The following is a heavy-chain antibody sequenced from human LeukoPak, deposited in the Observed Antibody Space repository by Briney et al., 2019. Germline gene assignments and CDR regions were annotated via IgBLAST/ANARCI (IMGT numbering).Heavy chain of an antibody. V-gene: IGHV3-23*01. CDR3: AKGSYYDSSGSFYFDY. D-gene: IGHD3-22*01. Sequence: GGSLRLSCEASGFTFSSYAMSWVRQAPGKGLEWVSGLSGSGDNTYYADSVKGRFTISRDNSKNTLYVQVNSLGTEDTAAYYCAKGSYYDSSGSFYFDYWGQGTLVTVSS. CDR2: LSGSGDNT. J-gene: IGHJ4*02. CDR1: GFTFSSYA.